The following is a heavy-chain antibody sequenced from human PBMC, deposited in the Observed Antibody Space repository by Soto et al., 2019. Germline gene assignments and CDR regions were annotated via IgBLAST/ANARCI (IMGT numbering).Heavy chain of an antibody. CDR2: IYYSGST. V-gene: IGHV4-59*01. J-gene: IGHJ4*02. Sequence: QVQLQESGPGLVKPSETLSLTCTVSGGSISSYYWSCIRQPPGKGLEWIGYIYYSGSTNYNPSLKSRVTISVDTSKNQFSLKLSSVTAADTAVYYCARMETTVTTREVGFDYWGQGTLVTVSS. CDR1: GGSISSYY. CDR3: ARMETTVTTREVGFDY. D-gene: IGHD4-17*01.